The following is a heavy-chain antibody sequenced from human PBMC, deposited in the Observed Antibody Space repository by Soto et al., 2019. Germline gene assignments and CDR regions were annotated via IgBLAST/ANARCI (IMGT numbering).Heavy chain of an antibody. CDR1: GGTFSSYA. J-gene: IGHJ5*02. CDR3: ATDTHNWNYSWFDP. Sequence: QVQLVQSGAEVKKPGSSVKVSCKASGGTFSSYAISWVRQAPGQGLEWMGGIIPIFGTANYAQKFQGRVTITADKSPSTAYMELSSLRSEDTAVYYCATDTHNWNYSWFDPWGQGTLVTVSS. D-gene: IGHD1-7*01. V-gene: IGHV1-69*06. CDR2: IIPIFGTA.